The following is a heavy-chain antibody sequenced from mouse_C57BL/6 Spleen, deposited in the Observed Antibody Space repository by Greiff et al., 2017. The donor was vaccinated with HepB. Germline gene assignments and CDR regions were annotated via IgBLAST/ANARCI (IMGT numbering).Heavy chain of an antibody. CDR3: ARGIYYGNYYYFDY. Sequence: QVQLQQSGAELVMPGASVKLSCKASGYTFTSYWMHWVKQRPGQGLEWIGEIDPSDSYTNYNQKFKGKSTLTVDKSSSTAYMQLSSLTSEDSAVYYCARGIYYGNYYYFDYWGQGTTLTVSS. D-gene: IGHD2-1*01. V-gene: IGHV1-69*01. CDR2: IDPSDSYT. CDR1: GYTFTSYW. J-gene: IGHJ2*01.